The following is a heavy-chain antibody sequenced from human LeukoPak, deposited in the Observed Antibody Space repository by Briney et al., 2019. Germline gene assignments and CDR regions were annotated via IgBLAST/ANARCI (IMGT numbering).Heavy chain of an antibody. D-gene: IGHD5-18*01. CDR2: ISSTGYNS. V-gene: IGHV3-23*01. J-gene: IGHJ1*01. CDR1: GFTLSSYW. Sequence: GGSLRLSCGASGFTLSSYWMSWVRQGPEKGLQWVSLISSTGYNSYYADSVKGRFTVSRDNSKNIVYLQMNSLRAEDTALYYCAKDIQAANWGQGTLVTVSS. CDR3: AKDIQAAN.